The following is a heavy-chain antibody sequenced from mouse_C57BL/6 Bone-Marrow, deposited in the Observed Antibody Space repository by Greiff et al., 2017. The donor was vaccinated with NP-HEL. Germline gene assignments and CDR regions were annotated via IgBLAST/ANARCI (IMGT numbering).Heavy chain of an antibody. CDR1: GFSLTSYG. D-gene: IGHD4-1*01. CDR3: ARNSHLGRGAWFAY. V-gene: IGHV2-2*01. Sequence: QVQLQQSGPGLVQPSQSLSITCTVSGFSLTSYGVHWVRQSPGKGLEWLGVIWSGGSTDYNAAFISRLSLSKDNSKSQVFFKRNSLQADDTAIYYCARNSHLGRGAWFAYWGQGTLVTVXA. CDR2: IWSGGST. J-gene: IGHJ3*01.